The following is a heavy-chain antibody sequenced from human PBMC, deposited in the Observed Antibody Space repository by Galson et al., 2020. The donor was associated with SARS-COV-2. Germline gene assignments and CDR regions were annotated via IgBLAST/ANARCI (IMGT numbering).Heavy chain of an antibody. D-gene: IGHD2-2*01. J-gene: IGHJ5*02. Sequence: ETSETLSLTCTVSGGSISSRSYYWGWFRQPTGKGLVWTGSISYSGSTYYNPSLQSRVTISVVTSKNQFSLKLRSVTAADTAVYYCARHPLYCSSASGYEFWFDPWGHGTLVTVSS. CDR1: GGSISSRSYY. V-gene: IGHV4-39*01. CDR2: ISYSGST. CDR3: ARHPLYCSSASGYEFWFDP.